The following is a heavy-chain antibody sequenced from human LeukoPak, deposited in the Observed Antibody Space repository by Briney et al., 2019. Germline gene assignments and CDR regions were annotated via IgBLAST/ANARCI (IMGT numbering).Heavy chain of an antibody. Sequence: PGGSLRLSCAASGFTFSTYSMNWVRQAPGNGLEWVSAISNSGESTYYADSVKGRFTISRDNSKNTLYMQMNSLRAEDTAVYYCAKAGGSSWYDYWGQGTLVTASS. V-gene: IGHV3-23*01. CDR1: GFTFSTYS. CDR3: AKAGGSSWYDY. J-gene: IGHJ4*02. D-gene: IGHD6-13*01. CDR2: ISNSGEST.